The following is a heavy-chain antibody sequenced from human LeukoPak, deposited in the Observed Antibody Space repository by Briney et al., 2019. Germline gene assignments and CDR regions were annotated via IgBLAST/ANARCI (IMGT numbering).Heavy chain of an antibody. CDR2: INTNTGNP. J-gene: IGHJ4*02. CDR1: GYTFTSYA. CDR3: ARDYGDYVLGY. Sequence: ASVTVSFTASGYTFTSYAMNWVRQAPGQGLEWMGWINTNTGNPTYAQGFTGRFVFSLDISVSTAYLQISSLKTEDTAVYYCARDYGDYVLGYWGQGTLVTVSS. D-gene: IGHD4-17*01. V-gene: IGHV7-4-1*02.